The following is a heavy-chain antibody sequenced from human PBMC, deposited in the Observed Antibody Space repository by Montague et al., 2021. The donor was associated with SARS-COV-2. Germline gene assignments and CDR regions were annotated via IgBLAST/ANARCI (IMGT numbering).Heavy chain of an antibody. CDR3: ARMALASSSADFDY. J-gene: IGHJ4*02. Sequence: SETLSLTCAVSGGSISSSNWWSWVRQPPGKVLEWIGEIYHSGSTNYNPSLKSRVTISVDKSKNQFSLKLNSVTAADTAVYYCARMALASSSADFDYWGQGTLGTGSA. D-gene: IGHD6-6*01. V-gene: IGHV4-4*02. CDR1: GGSISSSNW. CDR2: IYHSGST.